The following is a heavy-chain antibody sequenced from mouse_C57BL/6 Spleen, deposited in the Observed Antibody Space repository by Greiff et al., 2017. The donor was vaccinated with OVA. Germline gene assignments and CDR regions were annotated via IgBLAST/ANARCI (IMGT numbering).Heavy chain of an antibody. CDR3: ARGTTVDYAMDY. J-gene: IGHJ4*01. CDR2: INPSSGYT. V-gene: IGHV1-7*01. CDR1: GYTFTSYW. D-gene: IGHD1-1*01. Sequence: VQVVESGAELAKPGASVKLSCKASGYTFTSYWMHWVKQRPGQGLEWIGYINPSSGYTKYNQKFKDKATLTADKSSSTAYMQLSSLTYEDSAVYYCARGTTVDYAMDYWGQGTSVTVSS.